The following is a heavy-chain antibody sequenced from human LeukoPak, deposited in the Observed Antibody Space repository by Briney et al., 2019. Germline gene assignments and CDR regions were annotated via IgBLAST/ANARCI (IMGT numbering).Heavy chain of an antibody. CDR2: ISHDGSNT. CDR3: VRDGPTYWYFDV. V-gene: IGHV3-30*04. J-gene: IGHJ2*01. CDR1: EFIFSNYF. Sequence: GGSLRLSCTASEFIFSNYFMHWVRQAPGKGLDWVASISHDGSNTYIADSVRGRFTISRDNSKNILNLQMDSLRVEDTAVYYCVRDGPTYWYFDVWGRGTLVAVSS.